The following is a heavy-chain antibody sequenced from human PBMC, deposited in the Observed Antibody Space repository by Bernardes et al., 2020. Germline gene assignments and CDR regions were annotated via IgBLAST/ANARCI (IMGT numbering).Heavy chain of an antibody. CDR2: INPNSGGT. V-gene: IGHV1-2*04. J-gene: IGHJ6*02. CDR3: ARERADCSSTSCYSPTHFYGMDV. Sequence: ASVKVSCKASGYTFTGYYMHWVRQAPGQGLEWMGWINPNSGGTNYAQKFQGWVTMTRDTSISTAYMELSRLRSDDTAVYYCARERADCSSTSCYSPTHFYGMDVWGQGTTVTVSS. CDR1: GYTFTGYY. D-gene: IGHD2-2*01.